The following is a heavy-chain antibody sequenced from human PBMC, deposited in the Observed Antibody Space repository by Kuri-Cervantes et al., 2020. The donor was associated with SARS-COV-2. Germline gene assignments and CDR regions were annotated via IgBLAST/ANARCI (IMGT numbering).Heavy chain of an antibody. CDR1: GFTFATYG. CDR3: AKERFATGAYFGGGLDF. Sequence: GGSLRLSCAASGFTFATYGMHWARQAPGKGLEWVALIWFGGTNKYYADSVKGRFTISRDNSGNTLYLQMNSLRGDDTAVYYCAKERFATGAYFGGGLDFWGQGTLVTVSS. D-gene: IGHD1-1*01. J-gene: IGHJ4*02. V-gene: IGHV3-30*02. CDR2: IWFGGTNK.